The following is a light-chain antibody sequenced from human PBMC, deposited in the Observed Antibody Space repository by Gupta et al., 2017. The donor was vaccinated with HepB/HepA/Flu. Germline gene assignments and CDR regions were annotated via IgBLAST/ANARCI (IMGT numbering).Light chain of an antibody. J-gene: IGKJ2*01. CDR2: KVS. Sequence: VVMTQSPLSLPVPLGQPASISCRSSQSLVFSDGNIYLDWFQQRPGQSPRSLIYKVSNRDSGVPDRFSGSGSGTDFTPKISRVEAEDVGVYYCMQATHRPYTFGQGTRLEIK. CDR1: QSLVFSDGNIY. CDR3: MQATHRPYT. V-gene: IGKV2-30*01.